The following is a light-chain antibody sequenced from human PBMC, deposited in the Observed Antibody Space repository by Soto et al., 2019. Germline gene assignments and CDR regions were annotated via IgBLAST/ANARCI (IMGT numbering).Light chain of an antibody. CDR3: QQYYSTPPT. V-gene: IGKV4-1*01. CDR1: QSVLYSSNNKNY. J-gene: IGKJ4*01. Sequence: DIVMTQSPDSLAVSLGERATINSKSSQSVLYSSNNKNYLAWYQQKPGQPPKLLIYWASTRESGVPDRFSGSGSGTDFTLTISSLQAEDVAVYYCQQYYSTPPTFGGGTKVEIK. CDR2: WAS.